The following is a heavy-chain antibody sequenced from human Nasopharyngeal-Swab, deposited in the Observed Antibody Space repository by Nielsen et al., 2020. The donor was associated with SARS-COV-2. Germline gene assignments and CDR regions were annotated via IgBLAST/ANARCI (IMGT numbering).Heavy chain of an antibody. D-gene: IGHD6-19*01. V-gene: IGHV1-18*01. J-gene: IGHJ5*02. CDR2: ISAYNGNT. CDR1: GYTFTSYG. CDR3: SRGPVEQWLVEGWFDP. Sequence: ASVKVSCKASGYTFTSYGISWVRQATGQGLEWMGWISAYNGNTNYAQKLQGRVTMTTDTSTSTAYMELRSLRSYDTAVYYCSRGPVEQWLVEGWFDPWGQGTLVTVSS.